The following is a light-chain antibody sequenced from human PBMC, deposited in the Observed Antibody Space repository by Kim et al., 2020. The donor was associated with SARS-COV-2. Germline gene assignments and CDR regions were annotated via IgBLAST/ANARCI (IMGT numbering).Light chain of an antibody. CDR1: QGIRND. J-gene: IGKJ1*01. Sequence: ASVGDRVTITCRESQGIRNDLSWYQQKPGQAPKVLVYAASSLQAGVPSRFSGSGSDTDFTLTISSLQPEDSATYYCLQDYTYPWTFGQGTKVDIK. CDR3: LQDYTYPWT. CDR2: AAS. V-gene: IGKV1-6*01.